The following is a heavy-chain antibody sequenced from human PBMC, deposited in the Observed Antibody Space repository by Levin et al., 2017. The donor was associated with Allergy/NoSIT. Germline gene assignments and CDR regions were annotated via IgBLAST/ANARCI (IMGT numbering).Heavy chain of an antibody. Sequence: GGSLRLSCAASGFTFSSHGMNWVRQAPGKGLEWVSYISTSSIYKYYADSVRGRFTISRDNAKNSLYLQMNSLRAEDTALYYCARDSEGYNDLFDYWGQGTPVTVSS. D-gene: IGHD1-1*01. CDR1: GFTFSSHG. V-gene: IGHV3-21*01. J-gene: IGHJ4*02. CDR2: ISTSSIYK. CDR3: ARDSEGYNDLFDY.